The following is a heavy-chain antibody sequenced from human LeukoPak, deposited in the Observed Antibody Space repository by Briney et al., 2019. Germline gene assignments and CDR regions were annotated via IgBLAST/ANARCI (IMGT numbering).Heavy chain of an antibody. CDR3: ARDRGYDFWSGYYRGDYNWFDP. CDR1: GYTFTGYY. CDR2: INPSGGST. Sequence: ASVKVSCKASGYTFTGYYIHWVRQAPGQGLEWMGIINPSGGSTSYAQKFQGRVTMTRDTSTSTVYMELSSLRSEDTAVYYCARDRGYDFWSGYYRGDYNWFDPWGQGTLVTVSS. D-gene: IGHD3-3*01. V-gene: IGHV1-46*01. J-gene: IGHJ5*02.